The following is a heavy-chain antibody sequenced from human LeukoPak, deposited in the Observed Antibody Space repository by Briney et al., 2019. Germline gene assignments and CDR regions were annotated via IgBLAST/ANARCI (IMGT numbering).Heavy chain of an antibody. J-gene: IGHJ5*02. CDR3: ARDYGSGSGNWFDA. V-gene: IGHV5-51*01. CDR2: MFAGDSDT. Sequence: GESLKISCHGPGYRFSSYLIGWVRHMPGKGLEWMGSMFAGDSDTGYSPSFQGHVTMSVDKSITTAYLEWSGLKASDTAMYYCARDYGSGSGNWFDAWGPGTLVTVSS. D-gene: IGHD3-10*01. CDR1: GYRFSSYL.